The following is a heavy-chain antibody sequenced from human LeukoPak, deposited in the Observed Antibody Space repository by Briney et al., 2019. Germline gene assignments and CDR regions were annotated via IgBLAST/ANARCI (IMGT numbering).Heavy chain of an antibody. CDR1: GYTFTSYG. V-gene: IGHV1-18*01. D-gene: IGHD3-3*01. CDR2: ISAYNGNT. CDR3: ARWYYDFWSGYLYFDY. Sequence: ASVKVSCKASGYTFTSYGISWVRQAPGQGLEWMGWISAYNGNTNYAQKLQGRVTMTTDTSTSTAYMELRSLRSDDTAVYYCARWYYDFWSGYLYFDYWGQGTLVTVSS. J-gene: IGHJ4*02.